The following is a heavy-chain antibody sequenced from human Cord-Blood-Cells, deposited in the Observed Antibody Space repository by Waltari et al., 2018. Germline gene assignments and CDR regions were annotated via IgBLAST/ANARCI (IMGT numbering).Heavy chain of an antibody. CDR2: NSIRGSST. J-gene: IGHJ3*02. CDR3: AREMDSSSSRAFDI. V-gene: IGHV3-74*01. CDR1: GFTFSSYW. Sequence: EVQLVESGGGLVQPGGSLRLSCAAPGFTFSSYWMHWGRQAPGKGLGWVSRNSIRGSSTRYTDPVKCRFTISRDNAKNTLYLQMNSLRAEDTAVYYCAREMDSSSSRAFDIWGQGTMVTVSS. D-gene: IGHD6-6*01.